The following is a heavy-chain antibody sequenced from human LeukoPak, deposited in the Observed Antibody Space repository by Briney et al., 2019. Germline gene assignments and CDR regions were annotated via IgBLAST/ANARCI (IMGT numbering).Heavy chain of an antibody. CDR2: INPSGDPT. CDR1: GYTFTDYY. D-gene: IGHD3-22*01. V-gene: IGHV1-46*01. J-gene: IGHJ6*03. Sequence: ASVKVSCKASGYTFTDYYMRWVRQAPGQGLEWVGIINPSGDPTTYAQKFQGRVTMTSDMSTSTVYMELSSLRSEDTAVYYCARSSGYYSSLFYMHVWGKGTTVTVSS. CDR3: ARSSGYYSSLFYMHV.